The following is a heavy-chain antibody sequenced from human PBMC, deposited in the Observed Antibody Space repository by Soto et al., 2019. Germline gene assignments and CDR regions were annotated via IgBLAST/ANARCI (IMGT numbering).Heavy chain of an antibody. CDR2: IWYDGSNK. J-gene: IGHJ5*02. CDR3: ARDGGCRDGYTVGCNWFDP. V-gene: IGHV3-33*01. Sequence: GGSLRLSCASSGFTFGSYGVHWVRQAPGKGLEWVAVIWYDGSNKYYADSVKGRFTISRDNSKNTLYLQMNSLRAEDTAVYYCARDGGCRDGYTVGCNWFDPWGQGT. CDR1: GFTFGSYG. D-gene: IGHD5-12*01.